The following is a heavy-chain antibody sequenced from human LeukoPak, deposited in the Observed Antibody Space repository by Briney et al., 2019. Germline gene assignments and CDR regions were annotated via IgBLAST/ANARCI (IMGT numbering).Heavy chain of an antibody. V-gene: IGHV4-4*07. D-gene: IGHD6-6*01. CDR2: IYTSGST. J-gene: IGHJ6*03. CDR3: ARDWAARSPGGYYYYYMDV. CDR1: GGSISSYY. Sequence: SETLSLTCTVSGGSISSYYWSWIRQPAGKGLEWIGRIYTSGSTNYNPSLKSRVTMSVDTSKNQFSLKLSSVTAADTAVYYCARDWAARSPGGYYYYYMDVWGKGTTVTVSS.